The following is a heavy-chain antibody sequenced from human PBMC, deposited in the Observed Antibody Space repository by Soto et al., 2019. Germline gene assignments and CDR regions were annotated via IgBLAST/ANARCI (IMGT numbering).Heavy chain of an antibody. Sequence: SETLSLTCTVSGGCISSYYWSWIRQPPGKGLEWIGYIYYSGSTNYNPSLKSRVTISVHTSKNQFSLQLSSVTAADTAVYYCARDRPSSIAARPYYYYYYGMDVWGQGTTVTVSS. D-gene: IGHD6-6*01. CDR1: GGCISSYY. J-gene: IGHJ6*02. CDR2: IYYSGST. CDR3: ARDRPSSIAARPYYYYYYGMDV. V-gene: IGHV4-59*01.